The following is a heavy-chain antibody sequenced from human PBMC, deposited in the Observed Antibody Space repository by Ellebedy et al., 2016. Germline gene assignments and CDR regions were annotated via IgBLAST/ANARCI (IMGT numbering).Heavy chain of an antibody. D-gene: IGHD5-24*01. CDR3: ASGEGYNYLEYFQY. CDR1: GFRISDTY. V-gene: IGHV3-53*01. CDR2: FYSRGPI. Sequence: GGSLRLSCAASGFRISDTYMTWVRQAPGKGLEWVSVFYSRGPIYYADSVKGRFTISRDSSKNTRYLEMSSLRGEDTAVYYCASGEGYNYLEYFQYWGQGTLVTVSS. J-gene: IGHJ1*01.